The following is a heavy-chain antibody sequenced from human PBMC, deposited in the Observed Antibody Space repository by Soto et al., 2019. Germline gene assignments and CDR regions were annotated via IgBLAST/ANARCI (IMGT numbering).Heavy chain of an antibody. D-gene: IGHD3-9*01. CDR1: GYTFTSYA. CDR3: ARDYLYFDWLSPINWFDP. J-gene: IGHJ5*02. CDR2: INAGNGNT. Sequence: ASVKVSCKASGYTFTSYAMHWVRQAPGQRLEWMGWINAGNGNTKYSQKFQGRVTITRDTSASTAYMELSSLRSEDTAVYYCARDYLYFDWLSPINWFDPWGQGTLVTVSS. V-gene: IGHV1-3*01.